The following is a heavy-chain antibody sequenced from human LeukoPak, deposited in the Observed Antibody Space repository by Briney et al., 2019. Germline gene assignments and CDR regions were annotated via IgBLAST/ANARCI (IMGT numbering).Heavy chain of an antibody. CDR2: ISSSSSYI. J-gene: IGHJ4*02. Sequence: GGSLRLSCAASGFTFSSYSMNWVRQAPGKGLEWVSSISSSSSYIYYADSVKSRFTISRDNAKNSLYLQMNSLRAEDTAVYYCAAIPGTVELDYWGQGTLVTVSS. D-gene: IGHD1-26*01. V-gene: IGHV3-21*01. CDR1: GFTFSSYS. CDR3: AAIPGTVELDY.